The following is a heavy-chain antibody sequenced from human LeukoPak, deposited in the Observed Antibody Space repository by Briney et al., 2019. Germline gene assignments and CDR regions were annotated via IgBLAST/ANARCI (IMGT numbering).Heavy chain of an antibody. Sequence: PGGSLRLSCAASGFTFSSYSMNWVRQGPGKGLEWVSSIGSSSAYIYYADSVKGRLTISRDNAKSSLYLQMNSLRAADTAVYVCAIVVSGWYGYFDYWGQGTLVTVSS. CDR2: IGSSSAYI. CDR3: AIVVSGWYGYFDY. D-gene: IGHD6-19*01. V-gene: IGHV3-21*01. CDR1: GFTFSSYS. J-gene: IGHJ4*02.